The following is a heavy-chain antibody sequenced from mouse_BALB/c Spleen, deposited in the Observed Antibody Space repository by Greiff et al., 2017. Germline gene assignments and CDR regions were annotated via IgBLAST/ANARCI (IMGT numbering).Heavy chain of an antibody. CDR1: GFTFSDYG. CDR3: ARDGGYDAMDY. D-gene: IGHD2-2*01. J-gene: IGHJ4*01. V-gene: IGHV5-15*02. CDR2: ISNLAYSI. Sequence: DVMLVESGGGLVQPGGSRKLSCAASGFTFSDYGMAWVRQAPGKGPEWVAFISNLAYSIYYADTVTGRFTISRENAKNTLYLEMSSLRSEDTAMYSCARDGGYDAMDYWGQGTSVTVSS.